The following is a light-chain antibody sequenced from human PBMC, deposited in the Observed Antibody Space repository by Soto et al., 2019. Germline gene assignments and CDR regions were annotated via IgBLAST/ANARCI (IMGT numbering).Light chain of an antibody. CDR1: GSSIGTNT. Sequence: QAVVTQPPSASGTPGQRVTISCSGSGSSIGTNTVNLYRQLPGTAPKLLIYGDNQRPSGVPDRFSGSKSGTSASLAISGLQSEDEADYYCAAWDGSLNNVLFGGGTKVTVL. CDR2: GDN. V-gene: IGLV1-44*01. J-gene: IGLJ2*01. CDR3: AAWDGSLNNVL.